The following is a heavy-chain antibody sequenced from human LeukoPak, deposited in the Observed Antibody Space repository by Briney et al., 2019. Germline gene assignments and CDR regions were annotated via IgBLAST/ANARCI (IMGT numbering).Heavy chain of an antibody. CDR1: GFTFSSYG. Sequence: GGSLRLSCAASGFTFSSYGMYWVRQAPGKGLEWVAFTRYDGSNKYYADSVKGRFTISRDNSKNTLYLQMNSLRAEDTAVYYCAKDFLPNYYYYYYMDVWGKGTTVTVSS. CDR2: TRYDGSNK. CDR3: AKDFLPNYYYYYYMDV. V-gene: IGHV3-30*02. J-gene: IGHJ6*03.